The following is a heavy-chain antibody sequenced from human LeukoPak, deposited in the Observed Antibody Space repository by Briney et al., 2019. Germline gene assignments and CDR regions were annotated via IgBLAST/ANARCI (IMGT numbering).Heavy chain of an antibody. CDR3: VIWSGYYM. V-gene: IGHV3-23*01. D-gene: IGHD3-3*01. Sequence: SGGSLSLSCAASGFTFSSYAMSWVRQAPGKGLEWVSAIRGSGGSTYYADSVKGRYTISRDNSKNTLYLQMNSLRAEDTAVYYCVIWSGYYMWGQGTLVTVSS. J-gene: IGHJ4*02. CDR2: IRGSGGST. CDR1: GFTFSSYA.